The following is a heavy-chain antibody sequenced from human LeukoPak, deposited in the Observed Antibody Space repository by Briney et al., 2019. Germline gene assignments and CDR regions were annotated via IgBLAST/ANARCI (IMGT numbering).Heavy chain of an antibody. CDR2: IYPGDSDT. V-gene: IGHV5-51*01. D-gene: IGHD3/OR15-3a*01. J-gene: IGHJ3*02. CDR1: GYSFTSYW. CDR3: ARPGGDDFWTGYLAGAFDI. Sequence: GESLKISCKGSGYSFTSYWIGWVRQMPGKGLEWIGIIYPGDSDTRYSPSFQGQVTISADKSISTAYLQWSSLKASDTAMYYCARPGGDDFWTGYLAGAFDIWGQGKMVTVSS.